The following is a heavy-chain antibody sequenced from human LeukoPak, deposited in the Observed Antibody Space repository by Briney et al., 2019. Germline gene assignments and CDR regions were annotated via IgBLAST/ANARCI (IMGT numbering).Heavy chain of an antibody. V-gene: IGHV3-21*01. Sequence: GGSLRVSCAASGFTFSSYNMNWVRQAPGKGLEWVSSISSGASYIYYADSVKGRFTISRNNAKNLLYLQMNSLRDEDTAVYYCARNSGDSPGYSYVSQFASWGKGPLFTVS. J-gene: IGHJ5*02. CDR2: ISSGASYI. D-gene: IGHD3-22*01. CDR3: ARNSGDSPGYSYVSQFAS. CDR1: GFTFSSYN.